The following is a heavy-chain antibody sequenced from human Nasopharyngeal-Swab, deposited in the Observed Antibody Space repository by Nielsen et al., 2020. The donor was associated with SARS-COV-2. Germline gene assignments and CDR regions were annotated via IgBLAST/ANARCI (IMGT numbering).Heavy chain of an antibody. CDR2: IIPILGIA. CDR1: GGTFSSYA. J-gene: IGHJ4*02. Sequence: SSQVSCKASGGTFSSYAISWVRQAPGQGLEWMGRIIPILGIANYAQKFQGRVTITADKSTSTAYMELSSLRSEDTAVYYCARWGRTDGGNPRYFDYWGQGTLVTVSS. V-gene: IGHV1-69*04. CDR3: ARWGRTDGGNPRYFDY. D-gene: IGHD4-23*01.